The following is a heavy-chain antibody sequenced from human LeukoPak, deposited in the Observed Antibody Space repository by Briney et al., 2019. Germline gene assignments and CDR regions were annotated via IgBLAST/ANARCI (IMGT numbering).Heavy chain of an antibody. D-gene: IGHD2-21*02. Sequence: GGSLRLSCAASGFTFSGFEMNWVRQAPGKGLEWVSTISGSGSSTYYADSVKGRFSMSRDNFKNTVYLQMNSLSVDDTAVYYCAKTVTALDSWGQGTVVTVSS. CDR2: ISGSGSST. J-gene: IGHJ4*02. CDR3: AKTVTALDS. V-gene: IGHV3-23*01. CDR1: GFTFSGFE.